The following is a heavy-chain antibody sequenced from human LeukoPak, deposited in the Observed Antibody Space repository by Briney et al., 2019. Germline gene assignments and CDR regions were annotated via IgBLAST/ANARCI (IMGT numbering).Heavy chain of an antibody. V-gene: IGHV4-34*01. CDR2: INHSGST. J-gene: IGHJ6*03. CDR1: GGSFSGYY. D-gene: IGHD6-19*01. Sequence: SETLSLTCAVYGGSFSGYYWSWIRQPPGKGLEWIGEINHSGSTKYNPSLKSRVTMSVDTSKNQFSLKLSSVTAADTAVYYCARIKSSGWGAGMDVWGKGTTVTISS. CDR3: ARIKSSGWGAGMDV.